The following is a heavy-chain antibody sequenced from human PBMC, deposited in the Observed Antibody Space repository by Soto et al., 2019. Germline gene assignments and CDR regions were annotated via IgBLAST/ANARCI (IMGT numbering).Heavy chain of an antibody. D-gene: IGHD4-17*01. Sequence: QVQLQESGPGLVKPSQTLSLTCTVSGDSITSVDYYWSWIRQPPGKGLESIGYIHHSGSTYYNPSLKSRVSMSVDTSHNQFSLRLSSVTATDTAVYFCARLDYGDYFADYWGQGTLVTVSS. CDR3: ARLDYGDYFADY. J-gene: IGHJ4*02. V-gene: IGHV4-30-4*01. CDR1: GDSITSVDYY. CDR2: IHHSGST.